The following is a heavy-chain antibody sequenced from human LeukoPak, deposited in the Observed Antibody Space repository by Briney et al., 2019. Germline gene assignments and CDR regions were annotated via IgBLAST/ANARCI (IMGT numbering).Heavy chain of an antibody. Sequence: SETLSLTCTVSGGSISRYYWSWIRQPPGKGLEWIGYIYHTGTTSYNPSLKSRVTISVDTSKNQFSLRLSSVTAADTAVYYCARDPWLGYCSDVSCRDDWGQGTLVTVSS. D-gene: IGHD2-15*01. CDR1: GGSISRYY. CDR2: IYHTGTT. CDR3: ARDPWLGYCSDVSCRDD. J-gene: IGHJ4*02. V-gene: IGHV4-59*01.